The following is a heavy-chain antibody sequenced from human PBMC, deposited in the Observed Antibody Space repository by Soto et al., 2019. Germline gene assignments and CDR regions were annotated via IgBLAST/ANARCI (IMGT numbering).Heavy chain of an antibody. D-gene: IGHD6-13*01. Sequence: GGSLRLSCTASGFTFISYWMHWVRQAPWKGLVWVSRINSDGSSTSYADSVKGRFTISRDNAKNTLYLQMNSLRAEDTAVYYCAREYSSSRYFDYWGQGTLVTVSS. CDR3: AREYSSSRYFDY. CDR2: INSDGSST. J-gene: IGHJ4*02. CDR1: GFTFISYW. V-gene: IGHV3-74*01.